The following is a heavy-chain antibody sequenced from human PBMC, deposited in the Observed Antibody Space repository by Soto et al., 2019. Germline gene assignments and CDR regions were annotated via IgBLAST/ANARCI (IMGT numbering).Heavy chain of an antibody. Sequence: QVQLVQSGAEVKKPGSSVKVSCKASGGTFSSYAISWVRQAPGQGLEWMGGIIPIFGTANYAQKFQGRVTITADDSTSTAYMELSSLRSEDTAVYYCATYCSGGSCTDGLIDYWGQGTLVTVSS. D-gene: IGHD2-15*01. CDR3: ATYCSGGSCTDGLIDY. CDR2: IIPIFGTA. V-gene: IGHV1-69*12. J-gene: IGHJ4*02. CDR1: GGTFSSYA.